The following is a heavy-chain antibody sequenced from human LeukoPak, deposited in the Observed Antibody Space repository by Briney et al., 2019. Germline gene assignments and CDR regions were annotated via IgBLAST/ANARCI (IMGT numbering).Heavy chain of an antibody. D-gene: IGHD2-15*01. V-gene: IGHV3-23*01. J-gene: IGHJ4*02. CDR1: GFTFSSYA. Sequence: GGSLRLSCAASGFTFSSYAMTWVRQAPGKGLEWVSAISGSGDSAFYADSVKGPFTISRDNSKKTLYLQMNSLRAEDTAAYYCAKTRGYCSGGSCYSDYWGQGTLVTVSS. CDR3: AKTRGYCSGGSCYSDY. CDR2: ISGSGDSA.